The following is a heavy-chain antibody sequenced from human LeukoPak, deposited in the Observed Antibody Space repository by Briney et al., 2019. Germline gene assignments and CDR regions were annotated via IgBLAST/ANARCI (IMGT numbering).Heavy chain of an antibody. V-gene: IGHV1-2*02. CDR1: GYTFTGYY. CDR3: ARDPVGYCSGGSCSDSWFDP. CDR2: INPNSGGT. Sequence: ASVKVSCKASGYTFTGYYMHWVRQAPGQGLEWMGWINPNSGGTNYAQKFQGRVTMTRDTSISTAYMELSRLRSDDTAVYYCARDPVGYCSGGSCSDSWFDPWGQGTLVTVSS. J-gene: IGHJ5*02. D-gene: IGHD2-15*01.